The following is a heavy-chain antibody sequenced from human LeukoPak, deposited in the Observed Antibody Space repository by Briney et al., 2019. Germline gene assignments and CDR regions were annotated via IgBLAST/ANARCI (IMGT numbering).Heavy chain of an antibody. D-gene: IGHD2-15*01. Sequence: GGSLRLSCAASGFTFSSYSMNWVRQAPGKGLEWVSSISSSSSYIYYADSVKGRFTISRDNAKNTLYLQMNSLRAEDTAVYYCARALNEFCSGGICYSYYFDYWGQGTLVTVSS. CDR3: ARALNEFCSGGICYSYYFDY. J-gene: IGHJ4*02. V-gene: IGHV3-21*04. CDR1: GFTFSSYS. CDR2: ISSSSSYI.